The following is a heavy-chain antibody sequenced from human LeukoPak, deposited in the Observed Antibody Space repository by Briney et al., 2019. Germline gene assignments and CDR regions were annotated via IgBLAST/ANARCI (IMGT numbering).Heavy chain of an antibody. Sequence: ASVKVSCKASGGTFSSHAISWVRQAPGPGLEWMGGIIPIFGTANYAQKFQGRVTITADESTSTVYMELNSLKSEDTAVYYCARGWDYDSGGRPTAYVYWGQGTLVTVSS. CDR1: GGTFSSHA. J-gene: IGHJ4*02. V-gene: IGHV1-69*13. CDR2: IIPIFGTA. D-gene: IGHD3-22*01. CDR3: ARGWDYDSGGRPTAYVY.